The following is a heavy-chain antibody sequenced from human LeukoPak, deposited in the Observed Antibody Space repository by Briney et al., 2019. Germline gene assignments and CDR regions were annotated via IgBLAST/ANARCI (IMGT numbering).Heavy chain of an antibody. V-gene: IGHV1-18*01. D-gene: IGHD3-22*01. CDR1: GYTFTTYG. Sequence: ASVKVSCKASGYTFTTYGISWVRQAPGQGLEWMGWISAYNGNTNYAQKFQGRVTMTRDTSISTAYMELSRLRSDDTAVYYCARQYYYDSSGYYYANPFDYWGQGTLVTVSS. J-gene: IGHJ4*02. CDR2: ISAYNGNT. CDR3: ARQYYYDSSGYYYANPFDY.